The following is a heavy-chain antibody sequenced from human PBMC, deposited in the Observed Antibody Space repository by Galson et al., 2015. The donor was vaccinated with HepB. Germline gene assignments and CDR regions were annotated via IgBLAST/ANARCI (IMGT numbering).Heavy chain of an antibody. V-gene: IGHV3-48*01. Sequence: SLRLSCAASGFTFSSYSMNWVRQAPGKGLEWVSYISSSSSTIYYADSVKGRFTISGDNVKNTLYLQMSSLRVEDTAVYYCATIKVGGLIQNYFDYWGQGALVTVSS. J-gene: IGHJ4*02. CDR3: ATIKVGGLIQNYFDY. D-gene: IGHD3-16*01. CDR2: ISSSSSTI. CDR1: GFTFSSYS.